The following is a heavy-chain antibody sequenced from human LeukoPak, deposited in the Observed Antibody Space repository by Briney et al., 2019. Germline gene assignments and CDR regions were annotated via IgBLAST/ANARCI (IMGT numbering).Heavy chain of an antibody. J-gene: IGHJ4*02. Sequence: SETLSLTCAVYGGSFSGYYWSWIRQPPGKGLEWIGEINHSGSTNYNPSLKSRVTISVDTSKNQFSLKLSSVTAADTAVYYCTRDRRCSGGSCYSDYWGQGTLVTVSS. CDR1: GGSFSGYY. D-gene: IGHD2-15*01. CDR2: INHSGST. V-gene: IGHV4-34*01. CDR3: TRDRRCSGGSCYSDY.